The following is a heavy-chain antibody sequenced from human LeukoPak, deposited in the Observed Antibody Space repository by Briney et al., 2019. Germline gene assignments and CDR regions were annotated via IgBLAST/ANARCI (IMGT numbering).Heavy chain of an antibody. Sequence: AQTLSLTCTVSGGSISSGTYYWSWIRQPAGKGLEWIGRMDISGTTNYNPSLNSRVTISVDTSKNQFSLRLNSVTAADTAVYYCARGRSGSYYFDYWGQGTLVTVSS. CDR1: GGSISSGTYY. J-gene: IGHJ4*02. D-gene: IGHD1-26*01. V-gene: IGHV4-61*02. CDR2: MDISGTT. CDR3: ARGRSGSYYFDY.